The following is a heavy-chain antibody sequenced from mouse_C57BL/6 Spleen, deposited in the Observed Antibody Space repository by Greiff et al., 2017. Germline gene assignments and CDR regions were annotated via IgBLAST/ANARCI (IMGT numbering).Heavy chain of an antibody. J-gene: IGHJ2*01. CDR3: ARGGNYDLYYFDY. D-gene: IGHD2-1*01. CDR1: GYTFTSYW. V-gene: IGHV1-64*01. Sequence: VQLQQPGAELVKPGASVKLSCKASGYTFTSYWMHWVKQRPGQGLEWIGMIHPNSGSTNYNEKFKSKATLTVDKSSSTAYMQLSSLTSEDSAVYYGARGGNYDLYYFDYWGQGTTLTVSS. CDR2: IHPNSGST.